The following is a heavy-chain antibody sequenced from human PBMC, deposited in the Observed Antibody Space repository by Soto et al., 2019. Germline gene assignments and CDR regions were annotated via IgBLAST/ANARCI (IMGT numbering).Heavy chain of an antibody. CDR3: ARGSTLIVVNHLDY. CDR1: GFTFSRYE. CDR2: ISSSGSTI. D-gene: IGHD3-22*01. J-gene: IGHJ4*01. V-gene: IGHV3-48*03. Sequence: GGSLRLSCAVSGFTFSRYEMNWVRQAPGKGLEWVSYISSSGSTIYYADSVKGRFTISRDNAKNSLYLQMSGLRAEDTAVYYCARGSTLIVVNHLDYWGHGTLVTVSS.